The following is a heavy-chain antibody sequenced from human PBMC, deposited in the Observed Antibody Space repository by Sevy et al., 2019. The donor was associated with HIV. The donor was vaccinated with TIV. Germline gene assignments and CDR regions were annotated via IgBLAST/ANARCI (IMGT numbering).Heavy chain of an antibody. D-gene: IGHD6-6*01. CDR3: AREGAARGWFDP. CDR1: GGSISSGGYY. Sequence: SETLSLTCTVSGGSISSGGYYWSWIRQHPGKGLEWIGYIYYSGSTYYNPSLKCRVTISVDTSKNQFSLKLSSVTAADTAAYYCAREGAARGWFDPWGQGTLVTVSS. V-gene: IGHV4-31*03. CDR2: IYYSGST. J-gene: IGHJ5*02.